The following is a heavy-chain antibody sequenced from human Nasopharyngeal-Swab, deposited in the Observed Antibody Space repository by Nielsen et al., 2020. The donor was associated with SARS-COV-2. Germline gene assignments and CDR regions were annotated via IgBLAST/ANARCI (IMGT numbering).Heavy chain of an antibody. V-gene: IGHV1-69*13. CDR3: AKEERSSSWYVTFDY. Sequence: SVKVSCKASGGTFSSYAISWVRQAPGQGLEWMGGIIPIFGTANYAKKFQGRVTITADESTSTAYMELSSLRSEDTAVYYCAKEERSSSWYVTFDYWGQGTLVTVSS. J-gene: IGHJ4*02. CDR2: IIPIFGTA. CDR1: GGTFSSYA. D-gene: IGHD6-13*01.